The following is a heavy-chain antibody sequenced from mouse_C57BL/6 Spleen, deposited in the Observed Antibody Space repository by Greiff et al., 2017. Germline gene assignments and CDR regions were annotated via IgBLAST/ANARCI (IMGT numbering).Heavy chain of an antibody. CDR3: ARPYDYAAWFAY. D-gene: IGHD2-4*01. Sequence: QVQLQQPGAELVKPGASVKLSCKASGYTFTSYWMHWVKQRPGQGLEWIGMIHPNSGRTNYNEKFKSKATLTVDKSSSTAYMQLSSLTSEDSAVYYCARPYDYAAWFAYWGQATLVTVSA. CDR2: IHPNSGRT. CDR1: GYTFTSYW. V-gene: IGHV1-64*01. J-gene: IGHJ3*01.